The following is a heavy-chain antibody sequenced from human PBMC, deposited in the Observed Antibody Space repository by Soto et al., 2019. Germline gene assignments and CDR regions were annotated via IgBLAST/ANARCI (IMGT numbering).Heavy chain of an antibody. J-gene: IGHJ6*02. Sequence: SVKVSCKASGGTFSSYALSWVRQAPGKGLEWMGWTIPIFGTANYAQKFQGRVTITAHESTSTAYMERSSLRSEDTAVYYCARPSSGWYYYYYGMDVWGQGTTVTVSS. CDR1: GGTFSSYA. CDR2: TIPIFGTA. CDR3: ARPSSGWYYYYYGMDV. V-gene: IGHV1-69*13. D-gene: IGHD6-19*01.